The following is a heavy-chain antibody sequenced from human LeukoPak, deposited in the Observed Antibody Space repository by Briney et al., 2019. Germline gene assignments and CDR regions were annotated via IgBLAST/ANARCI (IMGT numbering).Heavy chain of an antibody. CDR2: IYNTWST. Sequence: SETLSLTCSVSGGSIGSGRYYWAWIRQPPGKGLEWIGSIYNTWSTSYNPSLKSRVTMSVDTSKSQFSLRLSSVTAADTAVYYCARNITSVIPAGYFDYWGQGTLVTVSS. CDR1: GGSIGSGRYY. V-gene: IGHV4-39*01. D-gene: IGHD2-2*01. CDR3: ARNITSVIPAGYFDY. J-gene: IGHJ4*02.